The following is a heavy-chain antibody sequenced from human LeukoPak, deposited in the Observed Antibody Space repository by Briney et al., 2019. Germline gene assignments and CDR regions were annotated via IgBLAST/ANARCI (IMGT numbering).Heavy chain of an antibody. Sequence: GGSLRLSCAASGFTFSSYAMSWARQAPGKGLEWVSAISGSGGSTYYADSVKGRFTISRDNSKNTLYLQMNSLGAEDTAVYYCAKGFEGRPLDPWGQGTLVTVSS. CDR2: ISGSGGST. D-gene: IGHD3-9*01. CDR1: GFTFSSYA. CDR3: AKGFEGRPLDP. J-gene: IGHJ5*02. V-gene: IGHV3-23*01.